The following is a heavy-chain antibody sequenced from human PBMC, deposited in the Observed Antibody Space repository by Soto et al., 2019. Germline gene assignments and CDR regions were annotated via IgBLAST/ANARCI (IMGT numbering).Heavy chain of an antibody. Sequence: GASVKVSCKASGGTFSSYAISWVRQAPGQGLEWMGGIIPIFGTANYAQKFQGRVTITADESTSTAYMELSSLRSEDTAVYYCARVPRGAYYDSSGGFDPWGQGTLVTVSS. D-gene: IGHD3-22*01. J-gene: IGHJ5*02. CDR2: IIPIFGTA. V-gene: IGHV1-69*13. CDR3: ARVPRGAYYDSSGGFDP. CDR1: GGTFSSYA.